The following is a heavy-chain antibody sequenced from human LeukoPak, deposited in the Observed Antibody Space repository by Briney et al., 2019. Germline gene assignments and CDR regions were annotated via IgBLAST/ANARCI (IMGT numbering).Heavy chain of an antibody. CDR3: ARRGQITRITMVRGGRAFDY. D-gene: IGHD3-10*01. J-gene: IGHJ4*02. Sequence: GGSLRLSCAASGFTFSHCTMNWVRQAPGKGLEWVSSISSSSSYIYYADSVKGRFTISRDNAKNSLYLQMNSLRAEDTAVYYCARRGQITRITMVRGGRAFDYWGQGTLVTVSS. V-gene: IGHV3-21*01. CDR2: ISSSSSYI. CDR1: GFTFSHCT.